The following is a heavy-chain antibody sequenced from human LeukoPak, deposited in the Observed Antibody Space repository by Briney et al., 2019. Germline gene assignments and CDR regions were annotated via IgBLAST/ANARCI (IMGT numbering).Heavy chain of an antibody. V-gene: IGHV3-11*05. J-gene: IGHJ4*02. CDR3: ARERVLRV. CDR1: GFTFSDYY. D-gene: IGHD3-16*01. CDR2: ISSSSSYT. Sequence: PGRSLRLSCAASGFTFSDYYMTWIRQAPGKGLEWVSYISSSSSYTNYAASVRGRFTVSRDNAKNSLYLQMNSLRAEDTAVYYCARERVLRVWGQGTLVTVSS.